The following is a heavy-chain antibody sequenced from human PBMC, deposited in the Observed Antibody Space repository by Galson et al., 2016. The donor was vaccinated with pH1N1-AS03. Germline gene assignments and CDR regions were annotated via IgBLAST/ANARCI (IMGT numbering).Heavy chain of an antibody. D-gene: IGHD5-18*01. CDR3: IKEGNRLQSRRSDAFDS. CDR2: ISDNGINT. J-gene: IGHJ3*02. CDR1: GFTFRTFS. Sequence: SLRLSCAASGFTFRTFSIYWVRQAPGKGLEYVSGISDNGINTYYADPVEARFTISRDKSKNTVYLQMSSLRTEDTAVYYCIKEGNRLQSRRSDAFDSWGRGTMVTVSS. V-gene: IGHV3-64D*06.